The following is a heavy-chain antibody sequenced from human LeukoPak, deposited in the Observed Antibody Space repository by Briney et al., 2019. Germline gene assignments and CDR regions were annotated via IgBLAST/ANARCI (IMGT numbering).Heavy chain of an antibody. CDR1: GFSLSTSGMC. D-gene: IGHD4-23*01. V-gene: IGHV2-70*01. CDR3: ARIRRTTVVTAGAFDI. J-gene: IGHJ3*02. Sequence: SSPALVKPTQTLTLTCTFTGFSLSTSGMCVSWIRQPPRKALAWLTLIDWDDDKYYSTSLKTRLTISKDTSKNQVVLTMTNMDPLDTATYYCARIRRTTVVTAGAFDIWGQGTMVTSST. CDR2: IDWDDDK.